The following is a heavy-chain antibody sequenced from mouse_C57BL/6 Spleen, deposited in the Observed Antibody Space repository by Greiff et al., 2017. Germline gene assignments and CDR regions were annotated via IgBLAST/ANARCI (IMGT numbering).Heavy chain of an antibody. J-gene: IGHJ3*01. CDR3: ARNYDYDGPWFAY. CDR1: GYTFTNYW. Sequence: VQLQESGAELVRPGTSVKMSCKASGYTFTNYWIGWAKQRPGHGLEWIGDIYPGGGYTNYNEKFKGKATLTADKSSSTAYMQFSSLTSEVSAIYYCARNYDYDGPWFAYWGQGTLVTVSA. D-gene: IGHD2-4*01. CDR2: IYPGGGYT. V-gene: IGHV1-63*01.